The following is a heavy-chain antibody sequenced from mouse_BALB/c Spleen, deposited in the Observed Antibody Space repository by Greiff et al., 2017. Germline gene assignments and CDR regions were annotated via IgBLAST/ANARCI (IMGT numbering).Heavy chain of an antibody. Sequence: VQLQQSGPELMKPGASVKISCKASGYSFTSYYMHWVKQSHGKSLEWIGYIDPFNGGTSYNQKFKGKATLTVDKSSSTAYMHLSSLTSEDSAVYYCARGGYGNYGGFAYWGQGTLVTVSA. CDR1: GYSFTSYY. J-gene: IGHJ3*01. CDR2: IDPFNGGT. CDR3: ARGGYGNYGGFAY. D-gene: IGHD2-10*02. V-gene: IGHV1S135*01.